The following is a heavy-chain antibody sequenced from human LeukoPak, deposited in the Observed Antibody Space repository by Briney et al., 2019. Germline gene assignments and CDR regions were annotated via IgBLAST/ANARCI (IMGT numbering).Heavy chain of an antibody. CDR1: GFTFSSYA. D-gene: IGHD4-17*01. V-gene: IGHV3-30-3*01. J-gene: IGHJ2*01. Sequence: PGRSLRLSCAASGFTFSSYAMHWVRQAPGKGLEWVAVISYGGSNKYYADSVKGRFTISRDNSKNTLYLQMNSLRAEDTAVYYCARGDYTRWYFDLWGRGTLVTVSS. CDR2: ISYGGSNK. CDR3: ARGDYTRWYFDL.